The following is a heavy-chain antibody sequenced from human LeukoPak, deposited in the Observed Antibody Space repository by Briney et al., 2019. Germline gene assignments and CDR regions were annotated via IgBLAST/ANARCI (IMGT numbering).Heavy chain of an antibody. CDR1: GYTFTGYY. CDR2: INPDSGGT. Sequence: ASVKVSCKASGYTFTGYYMHWVRQAPGQGLEWMGWINPDSGGTIYAQNFQGRVTMTRNTSISTAYMELSSLRSEDTAVYYCARGQVILTGYRSRYDYWGQGTLVTVSS. J-gene: IGHJ4*02. V-gene: IGHV1-2*02. D-gene: IGHD3-9*01. CDR3: ARGQVILTGYRSRYDY.